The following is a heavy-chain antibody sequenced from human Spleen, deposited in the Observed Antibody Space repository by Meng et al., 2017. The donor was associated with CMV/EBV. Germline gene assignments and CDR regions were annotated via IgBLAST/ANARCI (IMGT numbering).Heavy chain of an antibody. V-gene: IGHV4-34*01. Sequence: QVQLQQWGAGLLKPSETLSLTCAVYGGSFSGYYWSWIRQPPGKGLEWIGEINHSGSTNYNPSLKSRVTISVDTSKNQFSLKLSSVTAADTAVYYCVRGRGPSYGRSASGMYYFDYWGQGTLVTVSS. J-gene: IGHJ4*02. CDR3: VRGRGPSYGRSASGMYYFDY. CDR2: INHSGST. CDR1: GGSFSGYY. D-gene: IGHD5-18*01.